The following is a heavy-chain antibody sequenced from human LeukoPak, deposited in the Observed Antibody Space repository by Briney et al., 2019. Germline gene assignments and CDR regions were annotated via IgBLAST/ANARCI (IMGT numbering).Heavy chain of an antibody. CDR3: TRRSQGADNGFDN. CDR1: GFSSSDHV. D-gene: IGHD1-14*01. J-gene: IGHJ4*02. Sequence: GGSLSLSCAASGFSSSDHVMDGVGQAPGKGREWVGRIRDKVDGYTTEFAASVEGTFTISRDESNNSLYLQMNSLTTEETAGYYCTRRSQGADNGFDNWGEGALVTVSS. V-gene: IGHV3-72*01. CDR2: IRDKVDGYTT.